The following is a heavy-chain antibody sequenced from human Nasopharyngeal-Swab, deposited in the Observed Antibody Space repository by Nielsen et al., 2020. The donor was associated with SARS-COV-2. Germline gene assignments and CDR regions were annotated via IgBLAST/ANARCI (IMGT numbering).Heavy chain of an antibody. J-gene: IGHJ4*02. CDR2: INHSGGST. CDR1: GYTFTSYY. CDR3: ARSPYSSGWYYFDY. V-gene: IGHV1-46*01. D-gene: IGHD6-19*01. Sequence: ASVKVSCKASGYTFTSYYIRWVRQAPGQGLEWMGIINHSGGSTSYAQKFQGRVTMTRDTYTSTVYMELSSLTSEDTAVYYCARSPYSSGWYYFDYWGQGTLVTVSS.